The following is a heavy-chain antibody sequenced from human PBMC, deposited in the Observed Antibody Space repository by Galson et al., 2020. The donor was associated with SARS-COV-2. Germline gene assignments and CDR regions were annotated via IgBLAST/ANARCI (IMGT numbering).Heavy chain of an antibody. D-gene: IGHD3-10*01. Sequence: ASVKVSCKASGYTFTGYYMHWVRQAPGQGLEWMGWINPNSGGTNYAQKFQGRVTMTRDTSISTAYMELSRLRSDDTAVYYCARGQNPLLRGVAFDPWGQGTLVTVSS. CDR3: ARGQNPLLRGVAFDP. J-gene: IGHJ5*02. V-gene: IGHV1-2*02. CDR2: INPNSGGT. CDR1: GYTFTGYY.